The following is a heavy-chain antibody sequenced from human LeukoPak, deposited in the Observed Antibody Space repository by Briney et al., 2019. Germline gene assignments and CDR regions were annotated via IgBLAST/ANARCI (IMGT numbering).Heavy chain of an antibody. D-gene: IGHD3-22*01. Sequence: GASVKVSCKVSGYSLSELSIQWVRQVPGERLEWMGGFDAEDGKTIYAQKFQGRVTMTEDTSIDTAYMDLSSLRSEDTAMYYCAAAPQTYYYDSGDYYSDYWGQGTLVTVSS. CDR2: FDAEDGKT. CDR3: AAAPQTYYYDSGDYYSDY. J-gene: IGHJ4*02. CDR1: GYSLSELS. V-gene: IGHV1-24*01.